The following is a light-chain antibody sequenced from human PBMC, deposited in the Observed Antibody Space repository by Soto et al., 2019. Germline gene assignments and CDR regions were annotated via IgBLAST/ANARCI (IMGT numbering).Light chain of an antibody. CDR2: GAS. V-gene: IGKV3-20*01. J-gene: IGKJ1*01. CDR1: QSVSSSY. Sequence: EIVLTQSPGTVSLSPGERATLSCRASQSVSSSYLAWYQQKPGQAPRLLIYGASSRATGIPDRFSGSGSGTDFTLTISRLEPEDFAAYYCQQYGSSPWTFGQGTKVDNK. CDR3: QQYGSSPWT.